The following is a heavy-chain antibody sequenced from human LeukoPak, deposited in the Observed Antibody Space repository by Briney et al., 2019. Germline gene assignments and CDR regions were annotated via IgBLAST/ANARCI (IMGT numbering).Heavy chain of an antibody. CDR1: GGSFSGYY. J-gene: IGHJ4*02. CDR2: INHSGST. CDR3: ARLPSISLSHYFDY. Sequence: SETLSLTCAVYGGSFSGYYWSWIRQPPGKGLEWIGEINHSGSTNYNPSLKSRVTISVDTSKNQFSLKLSSVTAADTAVYYCARLPSISLSHYFDYWGQGTLVTVSS. D-gene: IGHD2-21*01. V-gene: IGHV4-34*01.